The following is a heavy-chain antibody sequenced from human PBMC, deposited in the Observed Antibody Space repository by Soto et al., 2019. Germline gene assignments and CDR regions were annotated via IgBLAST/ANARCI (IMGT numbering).Heavy chain of an antibody. CDR2: IYYSGST. D-gene: IGHD3-10*01. CDR3: ARSINP. V-gene: IGHV4-31*03. CDR1: GGSISSGGYY. Sequence: QVQLQESGPGLVKPSQTLSLTCTVSGGSISSGGYYWSWIRQHPGKGLEWIGYIYYSGSTYYNPSPQSRVTIPVDTAKHQFSPKLSSVTAADTAVYSCARSINPWGQGTLVTVSS. J-gene: IGHJ5*02.